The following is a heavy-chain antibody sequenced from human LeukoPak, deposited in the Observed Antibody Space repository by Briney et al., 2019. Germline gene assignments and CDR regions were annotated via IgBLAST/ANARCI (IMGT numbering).Heavy chain of an antibody. J-gene: IGHJ6*02. CDR1: GFTVSSNY. D-gene: IGHD2-2*01. V-gene: IGHV3-53*04. Sequence: GGSLRLSCAASGFTVSSNYMSWVRQAPGKGLEWVSVIYSGGSTYYADSVKGRFTISRQNSKNTVDLQMDSLRPEDTAVYYCARDGRYCIITSCYGYYGMDVWGQGTTVTVSS. CDR3: ARDGRYCIITSCYGYYGMDV. CDR2: IYSGGST.